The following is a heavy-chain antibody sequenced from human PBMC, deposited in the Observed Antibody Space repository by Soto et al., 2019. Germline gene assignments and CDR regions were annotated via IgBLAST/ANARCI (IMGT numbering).Heavy chain of an antibody. CDR2: IYQSGST. J-gene: IGHJ6*02. Sequence: TLSLTCAFSGGSIISGGYSWSWIRQPPGKGLEWIGYIYQSGSTYYNPSLKSRVTISVDRSRNQFSLKLSSVTAADTAVYFCATQSYSNSGAYYYYAMDVWGQGTTVTV. CDR1: GGSIISGGYS. CDR3: ATQSYSNSGAYYYYAMDV. V-gene: IGHV4-30-2*01. D-gene: IGHD4-4*01.